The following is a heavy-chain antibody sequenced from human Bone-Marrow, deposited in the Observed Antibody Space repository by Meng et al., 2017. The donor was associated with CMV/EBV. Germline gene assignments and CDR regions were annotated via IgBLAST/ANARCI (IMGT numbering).Heavy chain of an antibody. J-gene: IGHJ6*02. V-gene: IGHV3-30*04. CDR3: ARDGRLRWFGELLSSCYYYYGMDV. Sequence: GESLKISCAASGFTFSSYGMHWVRQAPGKGLEWVAVISYDGSNEYYADSVKGRFTISRDNSKNTLYLQMNSLRAEDTAVYYCARDGRLRWFGELLSSCYYYYGMDVWGQGTTVTVSS. CDR1: GFTFSSYG. CDR2: ISYDGSNE. D-gene: IGHD3-10*01.